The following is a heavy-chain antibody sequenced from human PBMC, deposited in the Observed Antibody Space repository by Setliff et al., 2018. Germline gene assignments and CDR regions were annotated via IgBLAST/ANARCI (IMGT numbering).Heavy chain of an antibody. J-gene: IGHJ4*02. CDR3: ANHNPARWAVYTTPIDS. V-gene: IGHV3-23*01. CDR2: ISGDSVSI. Sequence: GGSLRLSCAASGFTFSTYSMSWARQAPGKGLEWVSAISGDSVSIYYADSARGRFTISRDNSKNTLYLQMNNLRDEDTAVYYCANHNPARWAVYTTPIDSWGQGTPVT. D-gene: IGHD6-19*01. CDR1: GFTFSTYS.